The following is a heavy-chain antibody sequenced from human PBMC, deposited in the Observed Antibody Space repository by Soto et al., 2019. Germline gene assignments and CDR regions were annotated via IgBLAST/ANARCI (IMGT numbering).Heavy chain of an antibody. CDR3: ARERGDSHWIDP. J-gene: IGHJ5*02. CDR2: VENSGST. CDR1: GGSVSSESYY. V-gene: IGHV4-61*01. D-gene: IGHD2-21*01. Sequence: PSETLALTCRVSGGSVSSESYYWSWIRQTPGKGLEWIGNVENSGSTKYNPSLKSRVTISVDTSKNQFSLKLSSMTGADTAVYYCARERGDSHWIDPWGQGTLVTVSS.